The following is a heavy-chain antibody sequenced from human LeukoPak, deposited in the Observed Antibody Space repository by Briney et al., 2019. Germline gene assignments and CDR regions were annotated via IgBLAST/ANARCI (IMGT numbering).Heavy chain of an antibody. V-gene: IGHV4-34*01. Sequence: SETLSLTCAVYGGSFSGYYWSWIRQPPGKGLEWIGEINHSGSTNYNPSLKSRVTISVDTSKNQFSLKLSSVTAADTAVYYCARGDGRDGYKGRLDYWGQGTLVTVSS. CDR3: ARGDGRDGYKGRLDY. CDR2: INHSGST. CDR1: GGSFSGYY. J-gene: IGHJ4*02. D-gene: IGHD5-24*01.